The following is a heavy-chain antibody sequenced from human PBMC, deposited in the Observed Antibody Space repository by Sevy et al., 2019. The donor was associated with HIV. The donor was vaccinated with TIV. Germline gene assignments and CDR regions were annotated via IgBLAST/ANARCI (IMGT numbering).Heavy chain of an antibody. D-gene: IGHD1-26*01. V-gene: IGHV3-21*06. J-gene: IGHJ4*02. CDR2: ISSAGSFI. CDR3: ARDGGGSHYIFGKLDY. CDR1: GFTFSNAW. Sequence: GGSLRLSCAASGFTFSNAWMNWVRQAPGKGLEWVSSISSAGSFIYYADSVKGRFTISRDSAKSSLYLQMNSLGVEDTAVYYCARDGGGSHYIFGKLDYWGQGTLVTVSS.